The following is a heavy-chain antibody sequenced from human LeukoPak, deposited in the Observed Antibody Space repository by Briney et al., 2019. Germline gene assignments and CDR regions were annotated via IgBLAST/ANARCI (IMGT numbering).Heavy chain of an antibody. CDR1: GFTFSSYS. CDR2: ISSSNSYI. Sequence: GGSLRLSCAASGFTFSSYSMNWVRQAPGKGLEWFSSISSSNSYIYNADSVKGRFTISRDNAKNSLYLQMNSLRAEDTAVYYCARDQGLLVVAGRFGYWGQGTLVTVFS. D-gene: IGHD6-19*01. V-gene: IGHV3-21*01. J-gene: IGHJ4*02. CDR3: ARDQGLLVVAGRFGY.